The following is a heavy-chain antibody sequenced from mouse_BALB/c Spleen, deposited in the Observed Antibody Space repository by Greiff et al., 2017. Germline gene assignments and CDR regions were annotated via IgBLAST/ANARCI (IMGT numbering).Heavy chain of an antibody. Sequence: QVQLQQSGAELVRPGSSVKISCKASGYAFSSYWMNWVKQRPGQGLEWIGQIYPGDGDTNYNGKFKGKATLTADKSSSTAYMQLSSLTSEDSAVYFCAYYGNFWIAYWGQGTLVTVSA. V-gene: IGHV1-80*01. D-gene: IGHD2-1*01. CDR3: AYYGNFWIAY. CDR2: IYPGDGDT. J-gene: IGHJ3*01. CDR1: GYAFSSYW.